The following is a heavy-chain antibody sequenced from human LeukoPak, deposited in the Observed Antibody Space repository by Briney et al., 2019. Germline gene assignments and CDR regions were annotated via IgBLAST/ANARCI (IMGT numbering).Heavy chain of an antibody. D-gene: IGHD2-8*01. Sequence: GRSLRLSCAASGFTFDDYAMHWVRQAPGKGLEWVSGIAWNTGNTGYADFVKGRFTISRDNSKNTLLLQMNSLRVEDTAVYYCATNTRRWGQGTLVTVSS. CDR2: IAWNTGNT. CDR1: GFTFDDYA. V-gene: IGHV3-9*01. J-gene: IGHJ4*02. CDR3: ATNTRR.